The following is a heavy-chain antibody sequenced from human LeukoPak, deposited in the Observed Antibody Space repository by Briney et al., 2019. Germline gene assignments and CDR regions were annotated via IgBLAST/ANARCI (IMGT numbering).Heavy chain of an antibody. J-gene: IGHJ4*02. CDR3: AKAFGTNGYFQLPIDF. Sequence: GGSLRLSCAASEFSVGSNYMTWVRQAPGKGLECVSAITGTTATGDPPYYADSVKGRFTISRDNSRNTLYLQLNDLRAEDTAIYYCAKAFGTNGYFQLPIDFWGQGTLVTVSS. D-gene: IGHD2-8*01. CDR2: ITGTTATGDPP. V-gene: IGHV3-23*01. CDR1: EFSVGSNY.